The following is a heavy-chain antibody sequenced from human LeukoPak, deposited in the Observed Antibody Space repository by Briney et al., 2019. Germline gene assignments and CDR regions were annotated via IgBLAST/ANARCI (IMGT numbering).Heavy chain of an antibody. CDR3: AKDSPYSSSSPSYY. D-gene: IGHD6-6*01. CDR1: GFTFSSYA. Sequence: GRSLRLSCAASGFTFSSYAMHWVRQAPGKGLEWVAVISYDGSNKYYADSVKGRFTISRDNSKNTLYLQMNSLRAEDTAVYYCAKDSPYSSSSPSYYWGQGTLVTVSS. CDR2: ISYDGSNK. J-gene: IGHJ4*02. V-gene: IGHV3-30-3*01.